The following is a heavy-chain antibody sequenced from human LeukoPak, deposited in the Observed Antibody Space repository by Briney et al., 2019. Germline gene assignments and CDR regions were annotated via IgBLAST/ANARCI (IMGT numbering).Heavy chain of an antibody. D-gene: IGHD4-23*01. CDR2: IIPIFGTA. Sequence: GASVKVSCKASGGTFSSYAISWVRQAPGQGLEWMGGIIPIFGTANYAQKFQGRVTITADESTSTAYMELSSLRTEDTAVYYCARAGEYGGNSGPGFDYWGQGTLVTVSS. CDR1: GGTFSSYA. V-gene: IGHV1-69*13. CDR3: ARAGEYGGNSGPGFDY. J-gene: IGHJ4*02.